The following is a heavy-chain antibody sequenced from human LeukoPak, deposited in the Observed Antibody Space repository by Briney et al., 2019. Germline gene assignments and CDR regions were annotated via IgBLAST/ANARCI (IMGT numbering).Heavy chain of an antibody. Sequence: GGTLRLSCATSGFNFHRYTIHWVRQAPGKGLEWVSLAGWAGGTTYYSDSVRGRFTISRDSGRNSVYLQMNSLTTDDTAFYFCAKELDTMFFDYWGQGALVTVSS. V-gene: IGHV3-43*01. CDR2: AGWAGGTT. D-gene: IGHD3-10*02. J-gene: IGHJ4*02. CDR1: GFNFHRYT. CDR3: AKELDTMFFDY.